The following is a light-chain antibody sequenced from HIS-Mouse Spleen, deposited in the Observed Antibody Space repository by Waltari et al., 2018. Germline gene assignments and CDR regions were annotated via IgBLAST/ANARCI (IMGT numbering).Light chain of an antibody. V-gene: IGLV3-10*01. CDR1: ALPKKY. CDR3: YSTDSSGNHRV. Sequence: SHELTQPPSVSVSPGQTARTTCSGDALPKKYAYWYQQKSGQAAVLVIYEDSKRPSGIPERFSGSSSGTMVTLTIRGAQVEDEADYYWYSTDSSGNHRVFGGGTKLTVL. J-gene: IGLJ2*01. CDR2: EDS.